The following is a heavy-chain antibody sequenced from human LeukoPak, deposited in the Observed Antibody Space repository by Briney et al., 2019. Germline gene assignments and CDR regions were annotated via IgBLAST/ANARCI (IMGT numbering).Heavy chain of an antibody. CDR2: INHSGST. CDR3: ARGRGGVRMVRGVLYYFDY. V-gene: IGHV4-34*01. Sequence: SETLSLTCAVYGGSFSGYYWSWIRQPPGKGLEWIGEINHSGSTNYNPSLKSRVTISVDTSKNQFSLKLSSVTAADTAVYYCARGRGGVRMVRGVLYYFDYWGQGTLVTVSS. CDR1: GGSFSGYY. J-gene: IGHJ4*02. D-gene: IGHD3-10*01.